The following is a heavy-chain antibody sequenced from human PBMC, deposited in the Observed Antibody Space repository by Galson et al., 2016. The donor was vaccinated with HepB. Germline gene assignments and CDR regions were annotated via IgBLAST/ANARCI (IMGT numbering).Heavy chain of an antibody. CDR2: TYFRFQWYY. CDR1: GDRVSDSTTT. Sequence: CAISGDRVSDSTTTWHWIRQSPSRGLEWLGRTYFRFQWYYDYAASVRGRITINPDTPKNQFSLQLNSVTPEDTANYYCARTYSETYPEDDWGHGTLVTVPS. D-gene: IGHD1-26*01. CDR3: ARTYSETYPEDD. J-gene: IGHJ4*01. V-gene: IGHV6-1*01.